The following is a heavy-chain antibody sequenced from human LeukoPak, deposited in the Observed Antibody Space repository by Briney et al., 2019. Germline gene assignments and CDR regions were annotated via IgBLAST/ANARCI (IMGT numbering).Heavy chain of an antibody. Sequence: ASVKVSCKASGYTFTSYDIHWVRPATGQGLEWMGWMNPNRGNTGHAQKCQGRVTMTRNTSISTAYMEQTSRRSEEPSVYYRSRGIAAGAIDYWGNGTLVTVAS. J-gene: IGHJ4*03. D-gene: IGHD6-13*01. CDR2: MNPNRGNT. V-gene: IGHV1-8*01. CDR3: SRGIAAGAIDY. CDR1: GYTFTSYD.